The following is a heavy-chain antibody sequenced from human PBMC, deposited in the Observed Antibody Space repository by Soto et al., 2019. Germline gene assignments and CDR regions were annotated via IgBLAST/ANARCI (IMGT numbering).Heavy chain of an antibody. CDR3: ARQTDYLRWFDP. CDR2: IDPSDSYT. V-gene: IGHV5-10-1*01. Sequence: GESLKISCKGSGYSFTSYWISWVRQMPGKGLEWMGRIDPSDSYTNYSPSFQGHVTISADKSISTAYLQWSSLKASDTAMYYCARQTDYLRWFDPWGQGTLVTVSS. CDR1: GYSFTSYW. J-gene: IGHJ5*02. D-gene: IGHD3-10*02.